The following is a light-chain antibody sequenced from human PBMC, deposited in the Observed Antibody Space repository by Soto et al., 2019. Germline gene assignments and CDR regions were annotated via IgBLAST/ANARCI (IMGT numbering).Light chain of an antibody. V-gene: IGKV1-17*01. CDR3: QQYETFSGT. CDR2: AAS. J-gene: IGKJ1*01. Sequence: DIQMTQSPSSLSASVGDRVTITCLASQGIANDLAWFQQKPGKAPKRLIYAASRLQSGVPSRFSGSGSGTKFTLTIASLQPDDFATYYCQQYETFSGTFGPGTKVDIK. CDR1: QGIAND.